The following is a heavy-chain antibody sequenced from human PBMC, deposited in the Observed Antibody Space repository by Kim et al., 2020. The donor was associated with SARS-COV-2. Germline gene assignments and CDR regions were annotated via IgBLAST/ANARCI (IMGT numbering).Heavy chain of an antibody. CDR3: ARDYLCVGSGGSCYSYGMDV. CDR1: GGSISSYY. V-gene: IGHV4-59*01. Sequence: SETLSLTCTVSGGSISSYYWSWIRQPPGKGLEWIGYIYYSGSTNYNPSLKSRVTISVDTSKNQFSLKLSSVTAADTAVYYCARDYLCVGSGGSCYSYGMDVWGQGTTVTVSS. CDR2: IYYSGST. J-gene: IGHJ6*02. D-gene: IGHD2-15*01.